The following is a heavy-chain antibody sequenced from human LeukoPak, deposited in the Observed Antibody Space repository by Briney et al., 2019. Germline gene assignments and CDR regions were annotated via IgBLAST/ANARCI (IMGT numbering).Heavy chain of an antibody. CDR3: ARTVIAVAANWFDP. Sequence: GGSLRHSRAPSGLTFSSYRMNWVRPAPGKGLEWVSYSSSSSSFISYANSVKGRFTISRDNAKNSLYLQMNSLRDEDTAVYYCARTVIAVAANWFDPWGQGTLVTVSS. J-gene: IGHJ5*02. CDR2: SSSSSSFI. CDR1: GLTFSSYR. V-gene: IGHV3-48*02. D-gene: IGHD6-19*01.